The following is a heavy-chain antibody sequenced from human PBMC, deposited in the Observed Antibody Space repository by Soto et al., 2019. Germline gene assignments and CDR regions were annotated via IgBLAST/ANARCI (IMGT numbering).Heavy chain of an antibody. V-gene: IGHV3-53*01. CDR2: IYSGGST. J-gene: IGHJ4*02. CDR3: AKEGITDESELGPGYFDY. CDR1: GFTVSSNY. Sequence: GGSLRLSCAASGFTVSSNYMSWVRQAPGKGLEWVSVIYSGGSTYYADSVKGRFTISRDNSKNTLYLQMNSLRAEDTAVYYCAKEGITDESELGPGYFDYWGQGTLVTVSS. D-gene: IGHD3-10*01.